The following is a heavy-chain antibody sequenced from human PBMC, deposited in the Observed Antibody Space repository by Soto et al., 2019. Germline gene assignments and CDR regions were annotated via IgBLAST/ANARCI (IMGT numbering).Heavy chain of an antibody. V-gene: IGHV3-30-3*01. J-gene: IGHJ1*01. CDR2: ISKDGSVN. D-gene: IGHD3-3*01. Sequence: QVQLVESGGRVVQPGGSLRLSCAASGFVFSRYAIHWVRQAPGKGLEWVAVISKDGSVNYYADSVRGRFSISRDKSKNTVYLEMNELRGDDTAIFYCARSRSGAFPYSFGYWGQGNLVTVSS. CDR1: GFVFSRYA. CDR3: ARSRSGAFPYSFGY.